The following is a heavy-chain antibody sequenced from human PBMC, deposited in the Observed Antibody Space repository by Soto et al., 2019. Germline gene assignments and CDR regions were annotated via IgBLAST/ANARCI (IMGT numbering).Heavy chain of an antibody. CDR3: ARGRYGDY. Sequence: QVHLVQSGAEVKKPGASVKVSCKGSGYTFTSYGITWVRQAPGQGLEWMGWISAHNGNTDYAQMLQGRVTVTRDTSTSTAYMELRSLRSDDTAVYYCARGRYGDYWGQGALVTVSS. CDR1: GYTFTSYG. D-gene: IGHD1-1*01. CDR2: ISAHNGNT. V-gene: IGHV1-18*01. J-gene: IGHJ4*02.